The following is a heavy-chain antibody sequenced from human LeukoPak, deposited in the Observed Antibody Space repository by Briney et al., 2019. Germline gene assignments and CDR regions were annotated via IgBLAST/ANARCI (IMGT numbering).Heavy chain of an antibody. J-gene: IGHJ6*03. D-gene: IGHD4-17*01. CDR1: GFTLRSYA. Sequence: GGSLRLSCAASGFTLRSYAMSWVRQAPGKGLEWVGFIRSKAYGGTTEYAASVKGRFTISRDDSKSIAYLQMNSLKTEDTAVYYCTSDFGYGDYYYYYYMDVWGKGTTVTISS. CDR2: IRSKAYGGTT. CDR3: TSDFGYGDYYYYYYMDV. V-gene: IGHV3-49*04.